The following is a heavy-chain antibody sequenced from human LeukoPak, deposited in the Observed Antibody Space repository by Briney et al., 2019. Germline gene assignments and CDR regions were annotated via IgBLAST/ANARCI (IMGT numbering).Heavy chain of an antibody. CDR2: IYYSGST. D-gene: IGHD3-3*01. V-gene: IGHV4-30-4*01. CDR1: GGSISSGDYY. J-gene: IGHJ3*02. CDR3: ARGSGFWSGSDAFDI. Sequence: SETLSLTCTVSGGSISSGDYYWSWIRQPPGKGLEWIGYIYYSGSTYYNPSLKSRVTISVDRSKNQFSLKLSSVTAADTAVYYCARGSGFWSGSDAFDIWGQGTMVTVSS.